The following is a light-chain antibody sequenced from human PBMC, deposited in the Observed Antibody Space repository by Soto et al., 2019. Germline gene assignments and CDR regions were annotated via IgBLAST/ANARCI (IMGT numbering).Light chain of an antibody. CDR1: QSVSSY. CDR3: QQRSNWPVT. CDR2: DAS. Sequence: EIELTQSPATLSLSPGERATISCRASQSVSSYLAWYQQKPGQAPRLLFYDASNRATGIPARFSGSWSGTFFTLTISILEPEVFAVYYCQQRSNWPVTFGQGTRLEIK. J-gene: IGKJ5*01. V-gene: IGKV3-11*01.